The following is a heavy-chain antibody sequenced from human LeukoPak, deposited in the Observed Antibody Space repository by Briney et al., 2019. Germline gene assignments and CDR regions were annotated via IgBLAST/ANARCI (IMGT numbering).Heavy chain of an antibody. J-gene: IGHJ4*02. V-gene: IGHV3-69-1*01. D-gene: IGHD3-16*01. CDR1: GFILSTSE. CDR3: ARDGRGSFDY. Sequence: GGSLRLSCVASGFILSTSEMNWVRQAPGKGLEWVSFIASDGTIYYADSVKGRFTLSRDNAKNSLYLQMNSLRAEDTAVYYCARDGRGSFDYWGQGTLVTVSS. CDR2: IASDGTI.